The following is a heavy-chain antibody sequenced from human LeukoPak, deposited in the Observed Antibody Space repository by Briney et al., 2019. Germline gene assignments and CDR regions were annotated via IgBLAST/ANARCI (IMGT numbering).Heavy chain of an antibody. J-gene: IGHJ4*02. CDR1: GYSFTSYG. D-gene: IGHD5-12*01. CDR2: INPGYSDI. V-gene: IGHV5-51*01. CDR3: ARHDKGYSGYVTLDY. Sequence: PGESLKISCKGSGYSFTSYGIGWVRQMPGKGLEWMGIINPGYSDIRYSPSFQGQVTISADKSISTANLQWSSLKASDTAIYYCARHDKGYSGYVTLDYWGQGTLVTVSS.